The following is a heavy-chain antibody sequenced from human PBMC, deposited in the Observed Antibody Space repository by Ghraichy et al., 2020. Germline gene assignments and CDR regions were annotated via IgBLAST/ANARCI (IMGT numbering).Heavy chain of an antibody. Sequence: SETLSLTCAVSGGSAKTYFYDWLRQPPGGGLEWIGGISDRGTTAYNSSLESRVTMSVDAAQGRLTLKMTSLPGADTAVYYCARHRQGGSTPHYFDPWGPG. CDR1: GGSAKTYF. V-gene: IGHV4-34*01. D-gene: IGHD3-10*01. CDR2: ISDRGTT. J-gene: IGHJ5*02. CDR3: ARHRQGGSTPHYFDP.